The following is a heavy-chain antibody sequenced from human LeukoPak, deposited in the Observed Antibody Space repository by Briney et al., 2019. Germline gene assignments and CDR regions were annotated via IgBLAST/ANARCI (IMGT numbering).Heavy chain of an antibody. Sequence: GRSLRLSCAASGFTFSSYAMHWVRQAPGKGLEWVAVISYDGSNKYYADSVKGRFTISRDNSKNTLYLQMNSLRAEDTAVYYCARERGYGSGRNYMDVWGKGTTVTVSS. CDR2: ISYDGSNK. J-gene: IGHJ6*03. V-gene: IGHV3-30*04. CDR3: ARERGYGSGRNYMDV. D-gene: IGHD3-10*01. CDR1: GFTFSSYA.